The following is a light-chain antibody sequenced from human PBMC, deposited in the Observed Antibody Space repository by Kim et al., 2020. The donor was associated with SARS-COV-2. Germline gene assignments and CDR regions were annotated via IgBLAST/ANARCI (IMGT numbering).Light chain of an antibody. J-gene: IGKJ4*01. Sequence: IVMTQSPATLSISPGERVTLSCRAGQTVSSNLAWYQQKPGQAPRLLIHGASIRATGIPPRFSGSGSGTDFSLSISSLQPEDVAVYYCQQYNKVPLTFGGGTKVDIK. CDR2: GAS. CDR1: QTVSSN. V-gene: IGKV3D-15*01. CDR3: QQYNKVPLT.